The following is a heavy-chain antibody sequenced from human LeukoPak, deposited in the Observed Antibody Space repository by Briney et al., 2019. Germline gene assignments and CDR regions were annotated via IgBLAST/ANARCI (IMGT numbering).Heavy chain of an antibody. J-gene: IGHJ4*02. Sequence: PSETLSLTCTVSGGSISSSSYYWGWIRQPPGKGLEWIVSLYYGGTTYYNPSLKSRVTISVDTSKNQFSLKLSSVTAADTAVYYCARAARYCSGGTCYDYWGQGTLVTVSS. V-gene: IGHV4-39*01. CDR1: GGSISSSSYY. CDR2: LYYGGTT. D-gene: IGHD2-15*01. CDR3: ARAARYCSGGTCYDY.